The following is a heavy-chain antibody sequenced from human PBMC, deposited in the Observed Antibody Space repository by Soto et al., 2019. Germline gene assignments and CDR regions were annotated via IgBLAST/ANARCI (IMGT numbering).Heavy chain of an antibody. D-gene: IGHD3-10*01. Sequence: QVQLVQSGAEVKKPGASVKVSCKASGYTFTGYYMHWVRQAPGQGLEWMGWINPNSGGTNYAQKFQGWVTMTRDTSISTAFMELRRLRSDDTAVYYCARGRRITMVRGPRRYNWFDPWGQGTLVTVSS. CDR2: INPNSGGT. CDR1: GYTFTGYY. CDR3: ARGRRITMVRGPRRYNWFDP. V-gene: IGHV1-2*04. J-gene: IGHJ5*02.